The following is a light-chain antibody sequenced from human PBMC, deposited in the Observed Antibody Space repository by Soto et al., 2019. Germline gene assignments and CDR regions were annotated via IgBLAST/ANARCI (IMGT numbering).Light chain of an antibody. Sequence: QSVLTQPPSVSAAPGQKVTISCSGSSSNIGNKYVSWYQQFPGTAPKLLIYDNNKRPSRIPDRFSGSKSGTSATLGITGLQTGDEADYYCGAWDSSLSAGVFGGGTKLTVL. CDR3: GAWDSSLSAGV. J-gene: IGLJ2*01. CDR2: DNN. V-gene: IGLV1-51*01. CDR1: SSNIGNKY.